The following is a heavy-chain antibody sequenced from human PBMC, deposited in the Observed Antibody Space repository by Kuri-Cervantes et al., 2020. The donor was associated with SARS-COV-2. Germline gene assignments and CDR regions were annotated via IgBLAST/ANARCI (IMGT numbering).Heavy chain of an antibody. CDR1: GGTYSSYA. D-gene: IGHD2-8*01. V-gene: IGHV1-69*06. J-gene: IGHJ6*02. CDR3: ARLALGYCTNGVCRGGTSPDMDV. Sequence: SVNVSCKASGGTYSSYAICWVRQAPGQGLEWMGEIIPIFGTANYAQKFQGRVTITADKSTSTAYMELSSLRSEDTAVYYLARLALGYCTNGVCRGGTSPDMDVWGQGTTVTVSS. CDR2: IIPIFGTA.